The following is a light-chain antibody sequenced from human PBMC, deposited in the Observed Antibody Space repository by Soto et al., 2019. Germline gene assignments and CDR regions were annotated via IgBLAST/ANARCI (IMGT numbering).Light chain of an antibody. Sequence: QSALTQPASVSGSPGQSITISCTGTSSDVGGYNYVSWYQQHPGKAPKLMIYDVSNRPSGVSNRFSGSKSGNTASLTISGLQVEDEADYYCSSYTSISTLVVFGGGTKLTVL. J-gene: IGLJ2*01. CDR3: SSYTSISTLVV. CDR2: DVS. CDR1: SSDVGGYNY. V-gene: IGLV2-14*03.